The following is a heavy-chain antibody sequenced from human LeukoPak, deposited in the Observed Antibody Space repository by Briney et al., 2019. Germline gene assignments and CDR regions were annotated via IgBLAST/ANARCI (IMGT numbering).Heavy chain of an antibody. D-gene: IGHD6-13*01. V-gene: IGHV1-18*01. J-gene: IGHJ4*02. CDR2: ISAYNGNT. CDR1: GYTFTSYG. CDR3: ARDRAGIAAAGSFDH. Sequence: ASVKVSCKASGYTFTSYGISWVRQAPGQGLEWMGWISAYNGNTNYAQKLQGRVTMTTDTSTSTAYMELGSLRSDDTAVYYCARDRAGIAAAGSFDHWGQGTLVTVSS.